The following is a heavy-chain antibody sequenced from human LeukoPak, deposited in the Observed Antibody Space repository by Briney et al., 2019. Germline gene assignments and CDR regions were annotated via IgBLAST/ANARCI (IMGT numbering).Heavy chain of an antibody. D-gene: IGHD3-10*01. CDR3: ARDPPGTGG. V-gene: IGHV4-34*01. CDR2: INHSGST. Sequence: SETLSLTCAVYGGSFSGYYWSWIRQPPGKGLEWIGEINHSGSTNYNPSLKSRVTISVDTSKNQFSLKLSSVTAADTAVYHCARDPPGTGGWGQGTLVTVSS. CDR1: GGSFSGYY. J-gene: IGHJ4*02.